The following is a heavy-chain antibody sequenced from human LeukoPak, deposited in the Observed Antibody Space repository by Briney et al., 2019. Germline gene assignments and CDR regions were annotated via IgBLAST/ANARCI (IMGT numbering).Heavy chain of an antibody. J-gene: IGHJ6*03. D-gene: IGHD2-2*01. V-gene: IGHV3-30*01. CDR2: ISYDGSNK. CDR1: GFTFSSYA. CDR3: ARHEDIVVVPAAPRMDV. Sequence: GGSLRLSCAASGFTFSSYAMHWVRQAPGKGLEWVAVISYDGSNKYYADSVKGRFTISRDNSKNTLCLQMNNLRAEDTAVYYCARHEDIVVVPAAPRMDVWGKGTTVTVSS.